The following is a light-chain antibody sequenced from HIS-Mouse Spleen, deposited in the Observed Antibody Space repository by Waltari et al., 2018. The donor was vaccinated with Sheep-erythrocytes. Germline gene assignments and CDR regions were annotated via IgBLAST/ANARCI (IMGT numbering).Light chain of an antibody. J-gene: IGKJ3*01. CDR1: QSISSY. V-gene: IGKV1-39*01. CDR2: AAS. CDR3: QQSYSTPQFT. Sequence: DIQMTQSPSSLSASVGDRVTITCRASQSISSYLNWYQQKPGKAPKLLIYAASSLQSGVPSRFSGSGSGTDFTLTISSLQPEDFATYYCQQSYSTPQFTFGPGTK.